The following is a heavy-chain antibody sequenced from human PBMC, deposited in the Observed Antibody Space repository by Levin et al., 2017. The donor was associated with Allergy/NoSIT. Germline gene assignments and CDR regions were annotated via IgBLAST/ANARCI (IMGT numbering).Heavy chain of an antibody. Sequence: SETLSLTCAVSGASISRGTYSWSWIRQPPGKSLEWIGYINHSGFTYFNPSLQSRVTISLDSPKNEFSLKLDSVTAADTAVYYCARGPPLASWGQGILVTVSS. CDR1: GASISRGTYS. J-gene: IGHJ5*01. CDR3: ARGPPLAS. V-gene: IGHV4-30-2*01. CDR2: INHSGFT.